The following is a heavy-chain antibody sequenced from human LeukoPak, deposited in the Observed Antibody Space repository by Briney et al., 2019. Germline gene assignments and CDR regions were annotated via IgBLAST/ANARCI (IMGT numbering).Heavy chain of an antibody. V-gene: IGHV1-2*02. CDR2: INPNSGDT. CDR3: ARERYCTGGACYHCPNLFYP. J-gene: IGHJ5*02. CDR1: GYTFSGYY. D-gene: IGHD2-8*02. Sequence: ASVKVSCKASGYTFSGYYIHWMRQAPGQGLEWMGWINPNSGDTNYTQKFQGRVTMTRDTPISTAYMELSSLKSDDTAVYFCARERYCTGGACYHCPNLFYPCGQRTL.